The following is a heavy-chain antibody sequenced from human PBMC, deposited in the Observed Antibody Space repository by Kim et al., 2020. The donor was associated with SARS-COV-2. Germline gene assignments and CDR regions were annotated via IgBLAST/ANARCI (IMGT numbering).Heavy chain of an antibody. J-gene: IGHJ5*02. CDR3: ARDFARGGVVAATNWFDP. V-gene: IGHV1-8*01. CDR2: MNPNSGNT. CDR1: GYTFTSYD. Sequence: ASVKVSCKASGYTFTSYDINWVRQATGQGLEWMGWMNPNSGNTGYAQKFQGRVTMTRNTSISTAYMELSSLRSEDTAVYYCARDFARGGVVAATNWFDPWGPGTLVTVSS. D-gene: IGHD2-15*01.